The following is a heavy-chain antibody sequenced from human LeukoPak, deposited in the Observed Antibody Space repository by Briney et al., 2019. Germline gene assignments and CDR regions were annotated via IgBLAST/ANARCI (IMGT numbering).Heavy chain of an antibody. CDR3: AKHLGDSEYYGMDV. CDR1: GFTFSSYA. Sequence: GGSLRPSCAASGFTFSSYAMSWVRQAPGKGLEWVSTIGGSGGRTYYADSVKGRFTSSRDRSENTLYLQMNSLRAEDTAVYYCAKHLGDSEYYGMDVWGQGTSVTVSS. J-gene: IGHJ6*02. CDR2: IGGSGGRT. D-gene: IGHD3-16*01. V-gene: IGHV3-23*01.